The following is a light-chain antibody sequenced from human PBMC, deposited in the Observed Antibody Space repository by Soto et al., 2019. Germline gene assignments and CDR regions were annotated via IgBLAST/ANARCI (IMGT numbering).Light chain of an antibody. J-gene: IGLJ1*01. CDR3: CSYAGSDYV. CDR1: SSDVGSYNL. Sequence: QSALTQPASVSGSPGQSITISCTGTSSDVGSYNLVSWYQQHPGKAPKHMIYEGSKRPSGVSNRFSGSKSGNTASLTISGLQSEDEADYYCCSYAGSDYVFGTGTKVTVL. V-gene: IGLV2-23*01. CDR2: EGS.